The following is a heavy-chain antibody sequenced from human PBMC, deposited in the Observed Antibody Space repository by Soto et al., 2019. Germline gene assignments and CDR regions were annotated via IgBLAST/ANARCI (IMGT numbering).Heavy chain of an antibody. J-gene: IGHJ4*02. D-gene: IGHD6-19*01. Sequence: QVQLQQWGAGQLKPSETLSLTCAVHGESFSGYGGPFSGYYWSWIRQTPGKGLEWIGEINHRGGTTYNPSIKSRVTISVDTSNNQFSLNLNSVTAADTAVYYCARGQRRGGSSGWSLWGQGTLVTVSS. CDR1: GGPFSGYY. V-gene: IGHV4-34*02. CDR3: ARGQRRGGSSGWSL. CDR2: INHRGGT.